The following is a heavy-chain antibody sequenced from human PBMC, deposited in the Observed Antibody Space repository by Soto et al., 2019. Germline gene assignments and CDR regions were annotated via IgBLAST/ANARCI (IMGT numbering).Heavy chain of an antibody. J-gene: IGHJ4*02. D-gene: IGHD3-16*01. Sequence: GGSLRLSCAASGFTFSSYWMSWVRQAPGKGLEWVANIKQDGSEKYYVDSVKGRFTISRDNAKNSLYLQMNSLRAEDTAVYYCARDDWGSWGSTADYWGQGTLVTVSS. V-gene: IGHV3-7*03. CDR1: GFTFSSYW. CDR3: ARDDWGSWGSTADY. CDR2: IKQDGSEK.